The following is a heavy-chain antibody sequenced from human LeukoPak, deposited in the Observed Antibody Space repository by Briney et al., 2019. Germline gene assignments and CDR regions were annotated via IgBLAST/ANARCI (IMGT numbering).Heavy chain of an antibody. CDR3: ARDRGYDSSGFDAFDI. Sequence: GGSLRLSCAASGFTFSSYSMNWVRQAPGKGLEWVSSISSSSSYIYYADSVKGRFTISRDNAKNSLYLQMNSLRAEDPAVYYCARDRGYDSSGFDAFDIWGQGTMVTVSS. CDR2: ISSSSSYI. D-gene: IGHD3-22*01. CDR1: GFTFSSYS. J-gene: IGHJ3*02. V-gene: IGHV3-21*01.